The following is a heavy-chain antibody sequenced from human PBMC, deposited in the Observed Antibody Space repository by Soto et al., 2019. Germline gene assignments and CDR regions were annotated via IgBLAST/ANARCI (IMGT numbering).Heavy chain of an antibody. D-gene: IGHD3-10*01. CDR2: IGGSSATT. CDR1: GFTFSTYA. Sequence: EVQLLESGGGLVQPGGSLRLSCAASGFTFSTYAMTWVRQAPGKGLEWVSSIGGSSATTYYADSVKGRFTISRDNSKNTLSLQMNSLRSEDTAVYYCARDRDDYGSGNYYNRIDFWGQGTLVTVSS. CDR3: ARDRDDYGSGNYYNRIDF. J-gene: IGHJ4*02. V-gene: IGHV3-23*01.